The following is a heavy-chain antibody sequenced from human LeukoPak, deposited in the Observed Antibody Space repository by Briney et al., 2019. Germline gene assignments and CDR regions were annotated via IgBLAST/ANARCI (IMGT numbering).Heavy chain of an antibody. CDR2: ISSSSSYI. CDR1: GLTFSSYS. CDR3: AREIEYQLLSNYYYYYGMDV. Sequence: GGSLRLSCAASGLTFSSYSMNWARRAPGKGLEWVSSISSSSSYIYYADSVKGRFTISRDNAKNSLYLQMNSLRAEDTAVYYCAREIEYQLLSNYYYYYGMDVWGQGTTVTVSS. V-gene: IGHV3-21*01. D-gene: IGHD2-2*01. J-gene: IGHJ6*02.